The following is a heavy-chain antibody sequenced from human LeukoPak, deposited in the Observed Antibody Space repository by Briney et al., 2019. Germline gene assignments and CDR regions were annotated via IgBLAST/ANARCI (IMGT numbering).Heavy chain of an antibody. Sequence: SETLALTCTVSGGSISSSSYYWGWIRQSPGKGLEWIGSIFYSGSTYYNPSLKSRVTISIDTSENQFSLKVSSVTAADTAVYYCATTPALAVAGTLDPKEWGQGTLVTVSS. CDR2: IFYSGST. D-gene: IGHD6-19*01. CDR1: GGSISSSSYY. J-gene: IGHJ4*02. V-gene: IGHV4-39*01. CDR3: ATTPALAVAGTLDPKE.